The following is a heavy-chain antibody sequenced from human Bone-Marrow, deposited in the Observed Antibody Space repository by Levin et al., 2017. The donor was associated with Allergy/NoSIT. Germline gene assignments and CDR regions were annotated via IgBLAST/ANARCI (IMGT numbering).Heavy chain of an antibody. J-gene: IGHJ3*02. D-gene: IGHD2-2*02. CDR3: ARETYTEAFDI. V-gene: IGHV3-13*05. CDR2: VGTSGKP. CDR1: GFSLNTYD. Sequence: PGGSLRLSCAASGFSLNTYDMHWVRQVPGKGLEWVSAVGTSGKPYYAGSVKGRFSVSRENAKNSMYLQMDSLRAGDTGVYYCARETYTEAFDIWGQGAMVTVSS.